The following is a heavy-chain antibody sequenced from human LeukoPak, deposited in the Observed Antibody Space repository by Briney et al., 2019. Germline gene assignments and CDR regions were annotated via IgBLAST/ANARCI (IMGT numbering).Heavy chain of an antibody. CDR3: ARDNIAAAGLFDY. CDR1: GGSISSGDYY. J-gene: IGHJ4*02. CDR2: IYYSGST. D-gene: IGHD6-13*01. V-gene: IGHV4-30-4*02. Sequence: SETLSLTCTVSGGSISSGDYYWSWIRQPPGKGLEWIGYIYYSGSTYYNPSLKSRVTISVDTSKNQFSLKLSSVTAADTAVYYCARDNIAAAGLFDYWGQGTLVTVSS.